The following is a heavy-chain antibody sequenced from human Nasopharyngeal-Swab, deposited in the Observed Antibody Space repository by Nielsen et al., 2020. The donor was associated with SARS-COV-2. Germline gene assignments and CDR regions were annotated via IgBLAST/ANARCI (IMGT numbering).Heavy chain of an antibody. Sequence: SETLSLTCTVSGGSISSSSYYWGWIRQPPGKGLEWIGSIYYSGSTYYNPSLKSRVTISVDTSKNQFSLKLSSVTAAGTAVYYCARGGSSWYIDYYGMDVWGQGTTVTVSS. D-gene: IGHD6-13*01. CDR2: IYYSGST. V-gene: IGHV4-39*07. J-gene: IGHJ6*02. CDR3: ARGGSSWYIDYYGMDV. CDR1: GGSISSSSYY.